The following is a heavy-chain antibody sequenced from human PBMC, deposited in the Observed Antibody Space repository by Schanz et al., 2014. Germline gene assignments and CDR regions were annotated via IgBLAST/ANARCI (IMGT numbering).Heavy chain of an antibody. CDR1: GITFSSHS. CDR3: ARNRGSGGQNWYFDL. Sequence: VHLLESGGGLVEPGGSLRLSCAASGITFSSHSFNWVRQAPGKGLEWISYITYNGGTIYYADSVKGRFTISRDNTKNSLFLQLNSLRADDTAVYYCARNRGSGGQNWYFDLWGRGTLVTFSS. V-gene: IGHV3-48*04. D-gene: IGHD1-26*01. CDR2: ITYNGGTI. J-gene: IGHJ2*01.